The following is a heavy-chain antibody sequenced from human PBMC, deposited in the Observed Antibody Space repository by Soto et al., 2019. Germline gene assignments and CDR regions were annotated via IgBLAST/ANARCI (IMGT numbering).Heavy chain of an antibody. J-gene: IGHJ4*02. CDR1: GDTFGRNA. Sequence: SVKVSCKASGDTFGRNAIHWVRQAPGQGLEWMGGIIPMFPTTNYAQKFKGRLTINADKSTSTAYMEMSSLRFEDTAVYYCARDGDSADYGYWGQGTLVTVSS. CDR3: ARDGDSADYGY. CDR2: IIPMFPTT. D-gene: IGHD2-21*01. V-gene: IGHV1-69*06.